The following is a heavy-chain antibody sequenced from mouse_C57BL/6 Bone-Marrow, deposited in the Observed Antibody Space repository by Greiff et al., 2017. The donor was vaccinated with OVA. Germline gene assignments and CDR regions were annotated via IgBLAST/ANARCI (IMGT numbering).Heavy chain of an antibody. J-gene: IGHJ3*01. V-gene: IGHV4-1*02. Sequence: EVKLVESGGGLVQPGGSLKLSCAASGFDFSRYWMSWVRQAPGKGLEWIGEINPDSSTINYTPSLKDKFIISRDNAKNTLYLQMSKVRSEDTALYYCTRLYYYGSSDRWGQGTLVTVSA. D-gene: IGHD1-1*01. CDR2: INPDSSTI. CDR3: TRLYYYGSSDR. CDR1: GFDFSRYW.